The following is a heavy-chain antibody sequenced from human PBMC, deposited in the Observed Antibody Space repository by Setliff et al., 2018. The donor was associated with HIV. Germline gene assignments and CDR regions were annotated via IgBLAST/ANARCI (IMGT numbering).Heavy chain of an antibody. CDR2: ISTYSDET. J-gene: IGHJ6*02. V-gene: IGHV1-18*01. Sequence: GASVKVSCKPSGCTFTAYGLSWVRQAPGQGLEWMGWISTYSDETSYAQRLQGRVTMTTDTSTSTAYMELRRLTFDDTAVYYCARDVEHMMDVWGQGTAVTVSS. CDR1: GCTFTAYG. CDR3: ARDVEHMMDV.